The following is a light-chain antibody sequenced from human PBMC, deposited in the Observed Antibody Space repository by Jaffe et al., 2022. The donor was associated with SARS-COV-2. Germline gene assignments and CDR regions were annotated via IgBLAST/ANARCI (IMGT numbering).Light chain of an antibody. CDR3: QQYYSTPRT. V-gene: IGKV4-1*01. J-gene: IGKJ2*02. Sequence: DIVMTQSPDSLAVSLGERATINCKSSQSVLSSSNNKNYLVWYQQKPGQPPKLLIYWASTRESGVPDRFSGSGSGTDFTLTISSLQAEDVAVYYCQQYYSTPRTFGQGTKLEIK. CDR2: WAS. CDR1: QSVLSSSNNKNY.